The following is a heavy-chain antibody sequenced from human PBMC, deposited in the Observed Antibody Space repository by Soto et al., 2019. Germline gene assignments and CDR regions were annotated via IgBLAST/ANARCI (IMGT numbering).Heavy chain of an antibody. CDR1: GGPFTTYD. D-gene: IGHD6-25*01. CDR3: ARRKERSGPHYFDY. CDR2: MNPYNGNT. V-gene: IGHV1-8*01. J-gene: IGHJ4*02. Sequence: ASVKVSCKASGGPFTTYDIHWVRQVTGQGLEWMGWMNPYNGNTGSTQKFQGRVTMTRNTSISTVYMELTSLRSEDTAVYYCARRKERSGPHYFDYWGQGSLVTVSS.